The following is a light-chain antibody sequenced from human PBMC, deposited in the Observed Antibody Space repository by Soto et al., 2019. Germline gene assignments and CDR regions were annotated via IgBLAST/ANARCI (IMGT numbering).Light chain of an antibody. CDR2: NND. V-gene: IGLV1-44*01. CDR1: SSNIGVNI. CDR3: AAWDARLSGVL. J-gene: IGLJ2*01. Sequence: QSVLTQPPSVSGTPGQTVTISCSGSSSNIGVNIVNWYQQVPGTAPQLLIFNNDQRRSGVPHRFSGAKSGTSASLAISGLQSEDEADYYCAAWDARLSGVLFGGGTKLTVL.